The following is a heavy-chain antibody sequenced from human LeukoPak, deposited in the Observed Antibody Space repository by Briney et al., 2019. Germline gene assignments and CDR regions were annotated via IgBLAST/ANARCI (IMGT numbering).Heavy chain of an antibody. CDR3: ARGAHDFWSGYYSRRGFDY. D-gene: IGHD3-3*01. V-gene: IGHV4-30-2*01. Sequence: SETLSLTCAVSGGSISSGGYSWSWIRQPPGKGLEWIAYIYHSGSTYYNPSLKSRVTISVDRSKNQFSLKLSSVTAADTAVYYCARGAHDFWSGYYSRRGFDYWGQGTLVTVSS. CDR2: IYHSGST. CDR1: GGSISSGGYS. J-gene: IGHJ4*02.